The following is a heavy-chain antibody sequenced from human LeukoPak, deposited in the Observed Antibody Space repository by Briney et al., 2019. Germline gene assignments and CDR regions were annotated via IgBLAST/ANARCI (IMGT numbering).Heavy chain of an antibody. CDR1: GFTFSRYA. D-gene: IGHD1-26*01. V-gene: IGHV3-23*01. CDR3: AKDIEGMGATSDY. CDR2: ISGSGGST. Sequence: GGSLRLSCAASGFTFSRYAMSWVRQAPGKGLEWVSAISGSGGSTYYAASVKGRFTISRDNSKNTLYLQMNSLRAEDTAVYYCAKDIEGMGATSDYWGQGTLVTVSS. J-gene: IGHJ4*02.